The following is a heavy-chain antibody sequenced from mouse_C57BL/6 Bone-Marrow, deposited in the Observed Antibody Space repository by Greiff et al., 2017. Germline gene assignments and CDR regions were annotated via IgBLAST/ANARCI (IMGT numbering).Heavy chain of an antibody. CDR1: GFSLTSYG. D-gene: IGHD2-4*01. Sequence: VKLMESGPGLVQPSQSLSITCTVSGFSLTSYGVHWVRQSPGKGLEWLGVIWSGGSTDYNAAFISRLSISKDNSKSQVFFKMNSLQADDTAIYYCARGIYYDYEDWYFDVWGTGTTVTVSS. CDR3: ARGIYYDYEDWYFDV. CDR2: IWSGGST. J-gene: IGHJ1*03. V-gene: IGHV2-2*01.